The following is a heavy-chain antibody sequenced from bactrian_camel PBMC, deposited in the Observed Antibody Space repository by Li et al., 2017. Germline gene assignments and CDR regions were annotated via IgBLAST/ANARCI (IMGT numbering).Heavy chain of an antibody. CDR2: IYRSPSNT. D-gene: IGHD1*01. J-gene: IGHJ4*01. CDR1: GYTYSGNC. V-gene: IGHV3S40*01. CDR3: AARSIPDEPVDASCDRHGEF. Sequence: VQLVESGGGSVQAGGSLRLSCAASGYTYSGNCLGWFRQAPGKEREGVATIYRSPSNTYYAGYADSVKGRFTISQDNAKNTLYLQMNSLKPEDSAVYYCAARSIPDEPVDASCDRHGEFWGQGTQVTVS.